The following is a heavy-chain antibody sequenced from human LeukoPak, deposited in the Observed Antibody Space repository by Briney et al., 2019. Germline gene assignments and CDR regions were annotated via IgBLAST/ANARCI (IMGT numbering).Heavy chain of an antibody. CDR3: AREGPINNGDLDY. J-gene: IGHJ4*02. Sequence: GGSLRLSCAASGFSFSTYSMNWVRQAPGKGLEWVSSISSSSAHIFYADSVKGRFSISRDNAKNSLYLQMNSLRAEDTAVYYCAREGPINNGDLDYWGQGTLVTVSS. V-gene: IGHV3-21*01. D-gene: IGHD1/OR15-1a*01. CDR2: ISSSSAHI. CDR1: GFSFSTYS.